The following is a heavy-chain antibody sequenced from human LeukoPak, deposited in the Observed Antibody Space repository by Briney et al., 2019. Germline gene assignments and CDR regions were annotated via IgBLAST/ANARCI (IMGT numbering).Heavy chain of an antibody. CDR2: IYGSGST. Sequence: PSETPSLTCTVSGGSISSYYWSWIRQPPGKGLEWIGHIYGSGSTNYNPSLKSRVTLSVDTSKNQFSLKLSSVTAADTAVYYCAREGTSGTHLNSFDPWGQGTLVTVSS. V-gene: IGHV4-59*01. D-gene: IGHD1-1*01. J-gene: IGHJ5*02. CDR3: AREGTSGTHLNSFDP. CDR1: GGSISSYY.